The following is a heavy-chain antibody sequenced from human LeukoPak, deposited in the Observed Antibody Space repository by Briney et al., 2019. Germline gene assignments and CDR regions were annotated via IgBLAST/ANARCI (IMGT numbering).Heavy chain of an antibody. CDR1: GFTFSSYA. J-gene: IGHJ3*02. CDR2: ISGSGGST. Sequence: PGGFLRLSGAASGFTFSSYAMSRVRQAPGKGLEWVSAISGSGGSTYYADSVKGRFTISRDNSKTTLYLQMNSLRAEDTAVYYSAKDLALDYDSSGYYLAGAFDIWGQGTMVTVSS. V-gene: IGHV3-23*01. CDR3: AKDLALDYDSSGYYLAGAFDI. D-gene: IGHD3-22*01.